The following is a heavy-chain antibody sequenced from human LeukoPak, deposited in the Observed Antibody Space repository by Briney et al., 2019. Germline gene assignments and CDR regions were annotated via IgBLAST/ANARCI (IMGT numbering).Heavy chain of an antibody. J-gene: IGHJ4*02. V-gene: IGHV4-59*01. CDR1: GGSISSYY. D-gene: IGHD1-1*01. CDR2: IYYSGST. Sequence: PSETLSLTCTVSGGSISSYYWSWIRQPPGKGLEWIGYIYYSGSTNCNPSLKSRVTISVDTSKNQFSLKLSSVTAADTAVYYCARGNAGDYWGQGTLVTVSS. CDR3: ARGNAGDY.